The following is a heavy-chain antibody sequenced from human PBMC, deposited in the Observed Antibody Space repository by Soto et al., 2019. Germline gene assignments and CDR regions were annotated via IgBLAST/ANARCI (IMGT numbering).Heavy chain of an antibody. CDR1: GGSISSSNW. Sequence: PSETLSLTCAVSGGSISSSNWWSWVRQPPGKGLEWIGEIYHSGSTNYNPSLKSRVTISVDKSKNQFSLKLSSVIAADTAVYYCARGEVGATANYYYYYGMDVWGQGTTVTVSS. D-gene: IGHD1-26*01. CDR2: IYHSGST. V-gene: IGHV4-4*02. J-gene: IGHJ6*02. CDR3: ARGEVGATANYYYYYGMDV.